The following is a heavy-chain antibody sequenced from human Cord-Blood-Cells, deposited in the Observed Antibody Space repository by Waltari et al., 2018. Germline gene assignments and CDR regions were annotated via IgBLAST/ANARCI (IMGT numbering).Heavy chain of an antibody. CDR1: GFTFSSYS. J-gene: IGHJ2*01. CDR3: ARGSSGAARFWYFDL. Sequence: EVQLVESGGGLVQPGGSLRLSCAASGFTFSSYSMNWVRQAPGKGLEWDSYISSSSSTIYYADAVKGRFTISRDNAKNSLYLQMNSLRDEDTAVYYCARGSSGAARFWYFDLWGRGTLVTVSS. V-gene: IGHV3-48*02. CDR2: ISSSSSTI. D-gene: IGHD6-6*01.